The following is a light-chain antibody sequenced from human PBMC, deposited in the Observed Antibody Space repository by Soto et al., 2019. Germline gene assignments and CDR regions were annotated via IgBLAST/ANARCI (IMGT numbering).Light chain of an antibody. CDR2: SNN. V-gene: IGLV1-44*01. CDR1: SSNIGSNT. CDR3: AAWDDTLNGYV. J-gene: IGLJ1*01. Sequence: QPLLTQPPSASGTPWQRVTISCSGSSSNIGSNTVNWYQQLPRTAPKLLIYSNNQRPSGVPDRFSGSKSGTSASLAISGLQSEDEADYYCAAWDDTLNGYVFGTGTKVTVL.